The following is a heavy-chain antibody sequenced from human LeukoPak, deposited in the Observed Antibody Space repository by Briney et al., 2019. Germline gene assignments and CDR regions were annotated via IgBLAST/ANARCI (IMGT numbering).Heavy chain of an antibody. J-gene: IGHJ4*02. Sequence: PGGSLRLSCAASGFTFSDYYMSWIRQAPGKGLEWVSYISSSGSTIYYADSVKGRFTISRDNAKNSLYLQMNSLRAEDTAVYYCAVYCSGGSCYPSYWGQGTLVTVSS. CDR3: AVYCSGGSCYPSY. CDR1: GFTFSDYY. V-gene: IGHV3-11*04. CDR2: ISSSGSTI. D-gene: IGHD2-15*01.